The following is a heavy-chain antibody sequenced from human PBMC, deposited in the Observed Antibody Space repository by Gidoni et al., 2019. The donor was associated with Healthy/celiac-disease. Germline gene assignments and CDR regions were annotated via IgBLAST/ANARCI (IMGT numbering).Heavy chain of an antibody. CDR1: GFTFGRYA. V-gene: IGHV3-23*01. CDR2: ISGSGGST. D-gene: IGHD3-22*01. CDR3: AKDSYDSSGYYLGVY. J-gene: IGHJ4*02. Sequence: EVQLLESGGGLVQPGGSLRLSCAASGFTFGRYAMSWVRQAPGKGLEWVSAISGSGGSTYYADSVKGRFTISRDNSKNTLYLQMNSLRAEDAAVYYCAKDSYDSSGYYLGVYWGQGTLVTVSS.